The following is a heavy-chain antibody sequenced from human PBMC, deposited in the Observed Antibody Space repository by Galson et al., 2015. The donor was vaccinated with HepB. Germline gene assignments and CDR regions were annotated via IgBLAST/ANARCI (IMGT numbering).Heavy chain of an antibody. V-gene: IGHV3-33*01. CDR1: GFTFSSYG. CDR2: IWYDGSNK. CDR3: ARSTRGAFDF. Sequence: SLRLSCAASGFTFSSYGMHWVRQAPGKGLEWVAVIWYDGSNKYYADSVKGRFTISRDNDKNSLYLQMNSLRDEDTAVYYCARSTRGAFDFWGQGTSVTVSS. J-gene: IGHJ3*01. D-gene: IGHD3-10*01.